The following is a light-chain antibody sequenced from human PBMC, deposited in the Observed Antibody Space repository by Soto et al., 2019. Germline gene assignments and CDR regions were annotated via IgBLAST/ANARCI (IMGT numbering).Light chain of an antibody. CDR1: QGIAPY. CDR3: QQYNSAPLT. J-gene: IGKJ4*01. CDR2: ATS. V-gene: IGKV1-27*01. Sequence: DVQMTQSPSSLSAFVGDRVTITCRASQGIAPYLAWFQQKPGKVPKLLIYATSTLQSGVPSRFSGSGSGTDFTLTINSLQPEDVGTYYCQQYNSAPLTFGGGTKVELK.